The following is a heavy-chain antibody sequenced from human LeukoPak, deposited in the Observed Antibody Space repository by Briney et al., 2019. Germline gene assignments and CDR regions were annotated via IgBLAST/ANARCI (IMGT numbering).Heavy chain of an antibody. V-gene: IGHV3-48*01. CDR3: ARSPSERGGHCSSTSCSYYYMDV. CDR2: ISYSSSTI. J-gene: IGHJ6*03. D-gene: IGHD2-2*01. Sequence: GGSLRLSCAASGFTVSTNYMNWVRQAPGKGLEWVSYISYSSSTIYYADSVQGRFTISRDNAKNSLYLQMNSLRAEDTAVYYCARSPSERGGHCSSTSCSYYYMDVWGKGTTVTVSS. CDR1: GFTVSTNY.